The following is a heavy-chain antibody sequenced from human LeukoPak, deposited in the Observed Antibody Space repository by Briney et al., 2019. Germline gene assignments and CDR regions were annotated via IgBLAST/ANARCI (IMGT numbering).Heavy chain of an antibody. V-gene: IGHV3-53*01. D-gene: IGHD5-18*01. CDR3: ARDLGYSYGIY. Sequence: PGGSLRLSCAASGFTVSSNYMSWVRQAPGKGLEWVSVIYSGGSTYYADSVKGRFTISRENSKNTLYLQMNSLRAEDTAVYYCARDLGYSYGIYWGQGTLVTVSS. CDR2: IYSGGST. J-gene: IGHJ4*02. CDR1: GFTVSSNY.